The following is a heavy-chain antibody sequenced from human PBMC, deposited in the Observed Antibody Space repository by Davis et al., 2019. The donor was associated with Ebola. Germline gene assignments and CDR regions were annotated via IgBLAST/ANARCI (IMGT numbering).Heavy chain of an antibody. J-gene: IGHJ5*02. CDR1: GGSISSSNW. V-gene: IGHV4-4*02. CDR3: ARARGSGAWFDP. CDR2: IYHSGST. Sequence: MPSETLSLTCAVSGGSISSSNWWSWVRQPPGKGLEWIGEIYHSGSTNYNPSLKSRVTISVDTSKNQFSLKLSSVTAADTAVYYCARARGSGAWFDPWGQGTLVTVSS. D-gene: IGHD3-10*01.